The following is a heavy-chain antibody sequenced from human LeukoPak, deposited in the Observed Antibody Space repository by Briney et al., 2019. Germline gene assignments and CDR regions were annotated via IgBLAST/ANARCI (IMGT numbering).Heavy chain of an antibody. D-gene: IGHD4-17*01. CDR2: ISYDGSNK. J-gene: IGHJ4*02. Sequence: PGGSLRLSCAASGFTFSSYAMHWVRQAPGKGLEWVAVISYDGSNKYYADSVKGRFTISRDNSKNTLYLQMNSLRAEDTAVYYCARGSTTAPGDYWGQGTLVTVSS. V-gene: IGHV3-30-3*01. CDR3: ARGSTTAPGDY. CDR1: GFTFSSYA.